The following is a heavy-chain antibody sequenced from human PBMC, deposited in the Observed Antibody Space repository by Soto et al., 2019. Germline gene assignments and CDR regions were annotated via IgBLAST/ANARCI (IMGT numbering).Heavy chain of an antibody. D-gene: IGHD6-25*01. CDR1: GFTFSRYS. J-gene: IGHJ6*02. V-gene: IGHV3-21*01. Sequence: EVQLVESGGGLVKPGGSLRLSCAASGFTFSRYSMNWVRQAPGKGLEWVSSISSSSSYIYYADSVKGRFTISRDNAKNSLYLQMNSLRAEDTAVYYCARDGYSSGGMDVWGRGTTVTVSS. CDR2: ISSSSSYI. CDR3: ARDGYSSGGMDV.